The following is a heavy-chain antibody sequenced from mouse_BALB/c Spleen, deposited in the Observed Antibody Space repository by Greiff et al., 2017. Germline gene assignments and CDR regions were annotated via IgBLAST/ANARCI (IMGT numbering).Heavy chain of an antibody. CDR2: IYPGNSDT. V-gene: IGHV1-5*01. J-gene: IGHJ4*01. CDR1: GYTFTSYW. Sequence: VQLQQSGTVLARPGASVKMSCKASGYTFTSYWLHWVKQRPGQGLEWIGAIYPGNSDTSYNQKFTGKAKLTAVTSTSTAYMELSSLTNEDSAVYYCALITTATDAMDYWGQGTSVTVSS. D-gene: IGHD1-2*01. CDR3: ALITTATDAMDY.